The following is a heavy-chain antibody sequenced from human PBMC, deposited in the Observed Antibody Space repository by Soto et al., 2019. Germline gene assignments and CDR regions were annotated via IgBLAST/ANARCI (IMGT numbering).Heavy chain of an antibody. CDR2: IYYSGST. CDR3: ARDRSRVQLPSLYYYYYGMDV. V-gene: IGHV4-59*01. Sequence: PSETLSLTCTVSGGSISSYYWSWIRQPPGKGLEWIGYIYYSGSTNYNPSLKGRVTISVDTSKNQFSLKLSSVTAADTAVYYCARDRSRVQLPSLYYYYYGMDVWGQGTTVTVSS. CDR1: GGSISSYY. D-gene: IGHD5-18*01. J-gene: IGHJ6*02.